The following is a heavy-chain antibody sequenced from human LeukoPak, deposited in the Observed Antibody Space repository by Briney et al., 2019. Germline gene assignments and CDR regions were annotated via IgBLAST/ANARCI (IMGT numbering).Heavy chain of an antibody. Sequence: ASVKVSCKASRCTFTSYAMHWVRQAPGQRLEWMGCINAGNGNTKYSQKFQGRVTITRDTSASTAYMELSSLRSEDTGVYYCARDLYGDYDYYYYGMDVWGKGTTVTVSS. D-gene: IGHD4-17*01. CDR2: INAGNGNT. J-gene: IGHJ6*04. V-gene: IGHV1-3*01. CDR1: RCTFTSYA. CDR3: ARDLYGDYDYYYYGMDV.